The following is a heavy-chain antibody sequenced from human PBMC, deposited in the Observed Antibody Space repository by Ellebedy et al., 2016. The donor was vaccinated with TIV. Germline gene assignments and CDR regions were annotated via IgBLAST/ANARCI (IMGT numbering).Heavy chain of an antibody. CDR3: ARSGSHYWLDP. Sequence: PGGSLRLSCVASGFTFSDHYMDWVRQAPGKGLEWVGRIRNKPRSYTIEYAASVKGRFTISRDDSKNSLYLQMNSLKTEDTAVYYCARSGSHYWLDPWGQGTLVTVSS. V-gene: IGHV3-72*01. J-gene: IGHJ5*02. D-gene: IGHD1-26*01. CDR1: GFTFSDHY. CDR2: IRNKPRSYTI.